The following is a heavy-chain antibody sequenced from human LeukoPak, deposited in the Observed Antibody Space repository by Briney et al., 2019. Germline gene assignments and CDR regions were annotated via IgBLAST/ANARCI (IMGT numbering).Heavy chain of an antibody. Sequence: KPGGSLRLSCAASGFTFSDYYVSWVRQAPGKGLEWVSFISPSSSYTNYADSVKGRFTISRDNAKNSLYLQMNSLRAEDTAVYYCARLWGGSGGYYYWGQGTLVTVSS. CDR3: ARLWGGSGGYYY. J-gene: IGHJ4*02. D-gene: IGHD3-3*01. V-gene: IGHV3-11*03. CDR2: ISPSSSYT. CDR1: GFTFSDYY.